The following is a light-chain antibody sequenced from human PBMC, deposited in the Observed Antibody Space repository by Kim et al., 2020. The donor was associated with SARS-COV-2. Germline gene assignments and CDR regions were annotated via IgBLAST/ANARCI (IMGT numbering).Light chain of an antibody. Sequence: EIVMTQSPVTLSVSPGERATLSCRASQSVSSYLAWYQHKPGQAPRLLIYGASARATGIPDRFSGSGSGTEFTLTIRSPQSEDFAVYYCQQYANWPLTFGGGTKVDIK. CDR2: GAS. CDR3: QQYANWPLT. CDR1: QSVSSY. V-gene: IGKV3-15*01. J-gene: IGKJ4*02.